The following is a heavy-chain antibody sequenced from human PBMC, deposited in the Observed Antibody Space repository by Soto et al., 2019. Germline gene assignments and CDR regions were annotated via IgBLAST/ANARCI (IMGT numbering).Heavy chain of an antibody. J-gene: IGHJ4*02. CDR2: IYYSGST. CDR3: ARIGGVAARTFDY. D-gene: IGHD6-6*01. V-gene: IGHV4-59*12. CDR1: GGSINDFY. Sequence: SETLSLTCTVSGGSINDFYWSWIRQPPGKGLEWIGYIYYSGSTDYNPSLKSRVTISVDPSKTQFSLNLRSVNTADTAVYYCARIGGVAARTFDYWGQGTLVTVPS.